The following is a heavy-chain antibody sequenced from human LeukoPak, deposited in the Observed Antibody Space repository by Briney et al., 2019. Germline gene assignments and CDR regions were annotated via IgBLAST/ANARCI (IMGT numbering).Heavy chain of an antibody. J-gene: IGHJ4*02. CDR3: ARQRMTTVTTLPFDS. CDR2: IDWDDDK. Sequence: ESGPTLVNPTQPLRLTCTVSGFSLSTSGMCVSWIRQPPGKALEWLAPIDWDDDKYYSTSLKTRLTISKDTSKNQVVLTMTNMDPVDTATYYCARQRMTTVTTLPFDSWGQGILATVSS. D-gene: IGHD4-17*01. V-gene: IGHV2-70*01. CDR1: GFSLSTSGMC.